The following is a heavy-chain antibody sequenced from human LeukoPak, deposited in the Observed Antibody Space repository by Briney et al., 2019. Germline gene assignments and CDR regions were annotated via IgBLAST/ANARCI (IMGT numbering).Heavy chain of an antibody. V-gene: IGHV3-74*01. CDR2: INSDGSST. CDR3: AKGGGSSWYGDFDY. J-gene: IGHJ4*02. D-gene: IGHD6-13*01. CDR1: GFTFSSYW. Sequence: PGGSLRLSCAASGFTFSSYWMHWVRQAPGKGLVWVSRINSDGSSTSYADSVKGRFTISRDNAKNTLYLQMSSLRAEDTAVYYCAKGGGSSWYGDFDYWGQGTLVTVSS.